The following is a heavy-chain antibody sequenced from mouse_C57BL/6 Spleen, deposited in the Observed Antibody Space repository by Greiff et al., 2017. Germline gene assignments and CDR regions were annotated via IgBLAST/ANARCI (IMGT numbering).Heavy chain of an antibody. Sequence: VQLQQSGAELVRPGASVTLSCTASGYTFTDYEMHWVKQTPVHGLEWIGAIDPETGGTAYNQKFKGKARLTADKSSSTAYMELRSLTSEDSAVYYCTTQLNYGSSPFAYWGQGTLVTVSA. CDR2: IDPETGGT. CDR1: GYTFTDYE. J-gene: IGHJ3*01. D-gene: IGHD1-1*01. V-gene: IGHV1-15*01. CDR3: TTQLNYGSSPFAY.